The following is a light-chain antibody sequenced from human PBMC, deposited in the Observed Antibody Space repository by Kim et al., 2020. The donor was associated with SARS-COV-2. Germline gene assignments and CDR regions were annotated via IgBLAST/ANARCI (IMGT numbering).Light chain of an antibody. CDR2: DAS. J-gene: IGKJ4*01. CDR3: QQRVSWPRA. V-gene: IGKV3-11*01. CDR1: QSVSSH. Sequence: PGESATLYCKASQSVSSHLAWYQQKPGQAPRLLIYDASKRVTGIPARFSGSGSGTDFTLTISSLEPEDFAVYYCQQRVSWPRAFGGGTKVDIK.